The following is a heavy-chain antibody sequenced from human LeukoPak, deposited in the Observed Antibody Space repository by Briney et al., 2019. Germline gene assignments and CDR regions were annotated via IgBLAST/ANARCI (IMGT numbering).Heavy chain of an antibody. V-gene: IGHV4-39*01. CDR2: IYYSGST. CDR1: GGSISSSSYY. D-gene: IGHD3-3*01. J-gene: IGHJ4*02. Sequence: SETLSLTCTVSGGSISSSSYYWGWIRQPPGKGLEWFGSIYYSGSTYYNPSLKSRVTISVDTSKNQFSLKLSSVTAADTAVYYCAGYDFWSGYYPFDYWGQGTLVTVSS. CDR3: AGYDFWSGYYPFDY.